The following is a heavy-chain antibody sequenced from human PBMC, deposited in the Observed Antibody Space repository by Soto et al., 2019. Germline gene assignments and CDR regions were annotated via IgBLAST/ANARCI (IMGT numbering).Heavy chain of an antibody. D-gene: IGHD3-3*01. Sequence: PVGSLRLSCASSGFTFSSYSMNCVRHSPGKWLEWVSYISSSSSTIYYADSVKGRFTISRDNAKNSLYLQMNSLRDEDTAVYYCARDSRVVIMEYPYSYGMDVWGQRTTGRVSS. CDR1: GFTFSSYS. CDR3: ARDSRVVIMEYPYSYGMDV. J-gene: IGHJ6*01. V-gene: IGHV3-48*02. CDR2: ISSSSSTI.